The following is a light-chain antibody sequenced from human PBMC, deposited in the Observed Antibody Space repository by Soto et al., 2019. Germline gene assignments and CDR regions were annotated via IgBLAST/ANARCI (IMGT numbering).Light chain of an antibody. CDR2: AAS. J-gene: IGKJ4*01. CDR1: QSISSY. CDR3: QQSYSTPLT. V-gene: IGKV1-39*01. Sequence: DIQMTQSPSSLSASVGDSVTITCRASQSISSYLNWYQQKPGKAPKLLIYAASSSQSGVPSRFSGSGSGTDFTLTISSLQPEDFATYYCQQSYSTPLTFGGGTKVEIK.